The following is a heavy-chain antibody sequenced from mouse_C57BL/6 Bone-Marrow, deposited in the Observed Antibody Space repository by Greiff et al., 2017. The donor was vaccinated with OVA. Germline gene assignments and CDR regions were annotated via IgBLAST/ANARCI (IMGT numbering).Heavy chain of an antibody. CDR2: IWTGGGT. CDR3: ARKPYSDYVDY. CDR1: GFSLTSYA. J-gene: IGHJ2*01. V-gene: IGHV2-9-1*01. Sequence: VMLVESGPGLVAPSQSLSITCTVSGFSLTSYAISWVRQPPGKGLEWLGEIWTGGGTNYNSALKSRLSISKDNSKSQVFLKMNSLQTDDTARYYCARKPYSDYVDYWGQGTTLTVSS. D-gene: IGHD2-10*01.